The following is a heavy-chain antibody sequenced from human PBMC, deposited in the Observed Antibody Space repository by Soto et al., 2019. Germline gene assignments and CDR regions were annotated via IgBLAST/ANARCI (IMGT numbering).Heavy chain of an antibody. V-gene: IGHV1-46*01. CDR1: GYTFSDFF. CDR2: LNPIVGST. Sequence: ASVKGSCKASGYTFSDFFSHWGRQAPGQGLEWMGILNPIVGSTTYAQKFRGRVSMARDTSTNIVYMELSRLRSEDTAVYFCATSRGETANPRNQRGLGVWGQGTPVTVSS. D-gene: IGHD3-10*01. J-gene: IGHJ6*02. CDR3: ATSRGETANPRNQRGLGV.